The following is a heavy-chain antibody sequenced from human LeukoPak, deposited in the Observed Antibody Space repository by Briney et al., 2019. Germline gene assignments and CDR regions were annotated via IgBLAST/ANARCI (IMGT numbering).Heavy chain of an antibody. CDR1: GGSISGYY. CDR3: ARATGGAAAADFDP. CDR2: IYYSGHT. Sequence: SETLSLTCTVSGGSISGYYWSWIRQPPGKGPEWIGYIYYSGHTYYNPSLKSRVTISIDTSKNQFSLKLSSVTAADTAVYYCARATGGAAAADFDPWGQGTLVTVSS. J-gene: IGHJ5*02. V-gene: IGHV4-59*12. D-gene: IGHD6-13*01.